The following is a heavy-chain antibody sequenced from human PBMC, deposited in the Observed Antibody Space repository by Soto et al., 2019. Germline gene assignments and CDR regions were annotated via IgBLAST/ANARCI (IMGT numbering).Heavy chain of an antibody. CDR3: AGAPNSSGYGWFDP. J-gene: IGHJ5*02. CDR2: ISSTSSYT. D-gene: IGHD3-22*01. Sequence: QVVESGGGLVKPGGSLRLSCAASGFIFGDSCMSWIRQAPGKGLEWVAYISSTSSYTDYADSVKGRFTISRDNAKNSLYLQMNSLSAEDSAVYYCAGAPNSSGYGWFDPWGQGTLVTVSS. CDR1: GFIFGDSC. V-gene: IGHV3-11*05.